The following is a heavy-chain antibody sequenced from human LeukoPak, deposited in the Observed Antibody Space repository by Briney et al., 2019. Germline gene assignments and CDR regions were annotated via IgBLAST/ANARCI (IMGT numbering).Heavy chain of an antibody. V-gene: IGHV3-7*03. CDR2: INHNGNVN. Sequence: GGSLRLSCAASGFTFSSYWMNWARQAPGKGLEWVASINHNGNVNYYVDSVKGRFTISRDNAKNSLYLQMSNLRAGDTAVYFCARGGGLDVWGQGATVTVSS. CDR1: GFTFSSYW. D-gene: IGHD3-16*01. J-gene: IGHJ6*02. CDR3: ARGGGLDV.